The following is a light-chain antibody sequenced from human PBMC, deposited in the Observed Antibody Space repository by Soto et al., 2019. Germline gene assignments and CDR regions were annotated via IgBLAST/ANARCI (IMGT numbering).Light chain of an antibody. CDR1: RDITDY. V-gene: IGKV1-27*01. CDR3: QNYDSAPWT. J-gene: IGKJ1*01. Sequence: DIQMTQSPSPLSATVGDRVTITCRASRDITDYLAWYQQKPGQVPKLLISAASTLQSGVPSRFTASGSGTDFTLTVTGLQPEDFATYYCQNYDSAPWTFGQGTKVDIK. CDR2: AAS.